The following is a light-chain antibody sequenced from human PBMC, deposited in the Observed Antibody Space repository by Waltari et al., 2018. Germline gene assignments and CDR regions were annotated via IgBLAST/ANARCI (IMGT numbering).Light chain of an antibody. CDR2: ENT. J-gene: IGLJ7*01. CDR1: TPTIWNNY. CDR3: GTWDSSLSGAV. V-gene: IGLV1-51*02. Sequence: QSVLTQPPSVSAAPGHRVTISCSGGTPTIWNNYVSWYRQFPGTTPKLLIYENTEQPSGIPGRFSGSKSGTSATLDITGLQAGDEADYYCGTWDSSLSGAVFGGGTHLTVL.